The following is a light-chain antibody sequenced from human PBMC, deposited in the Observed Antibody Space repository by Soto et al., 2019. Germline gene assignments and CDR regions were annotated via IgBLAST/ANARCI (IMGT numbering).Light chain of an antibody. Sequence: EIVLTHSPGTLSLSPRARATLSCRASQSVSSSYVAWYQHKPGQAPRLPIYGASSTAPRIPDRFSGSGSGTDFTLTYSRLEPEDFAVYYCQQYSAPPRTCGQGTQVEVK. V-gene: IGKV3-20*01. CDR3: QQYSAPPRT. CDR2: GAS. CDR1: QSVSSSY. J-gene: IGKJ1*01.